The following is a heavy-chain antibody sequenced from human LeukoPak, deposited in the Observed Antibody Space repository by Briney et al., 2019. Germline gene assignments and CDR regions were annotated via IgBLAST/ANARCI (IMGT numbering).Heavy chain of an antibody. CDR1: GFTFSNYG. CDR2: INSDGSST. V-gene: IGHV3-74*01. D-gene: IGHD1-26*01. Sequence: PATSLRLSCAASGFTFSNYGMHWVRQAPGKGLVWVSRINSDGSSTNYADSVKGRFTISRDNAKNTLYLQMNSLRVEDTAVYYCARVRSGSSAGNYGMDVWGQGTTVTVSS. J-gene: IGHJ6*02. CDR3: ARVRSGSSAGNYGMDV.